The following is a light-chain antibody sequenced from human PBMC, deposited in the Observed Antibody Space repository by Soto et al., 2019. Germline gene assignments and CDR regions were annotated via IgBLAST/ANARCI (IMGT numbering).Light chain of an antibody. CDR3: CSYAGSNTVV. Sequence: QSALTQPASVSGSPGQSITISCTGTSSDIGSYNLVSWYRHHPGKAPKLIIYEASKRPPGVSNRFSASTAGDTASLKISGLQAEDESDYYCCSYAGSNTVVFGGGTKLAV. CDR1: SSDIGSYNL. CDR2: EAS. J-gene: IGLJ2*01. V-gene: IGLV2-23*01.